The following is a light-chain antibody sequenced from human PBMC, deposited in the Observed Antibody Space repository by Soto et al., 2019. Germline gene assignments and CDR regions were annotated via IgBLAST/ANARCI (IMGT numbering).Light chain of an antibody. Sequence: DIQMTQSPSSLSASVGDSVTIGCRASQSINTFLAWFQQKPGKAPNSLIYGATNLQSGVPPRFSGSGSGTDFSLTISSLQPEYVATYYCQQYERYPPSFGGGTKLEI. CDR2: GAT. CDR1: QSINTF. V-gene: IGKV1-16*01. J-gene: IGKJ4*01. CDR3: QQYERYPPS.